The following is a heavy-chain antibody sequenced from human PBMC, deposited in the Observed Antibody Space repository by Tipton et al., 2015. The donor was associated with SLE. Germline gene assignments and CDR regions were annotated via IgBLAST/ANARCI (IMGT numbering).Heavy chain of an antibody. CDR2: INTDGSST. CDR1: GFTFSSYW. CDR3: ARGGGSSHRNACDI. D-gene: IGHD1-26*01. Sequence: GSLRLSCAASGFTFSSYWMHWVRQAPGKGLVWVSRINTDGSSTSYADSVKGRFTISTDNPKNTLYLQMNSLRAEDTAVFYCARGGGSSHRNACDIWGQGTMVTVSS. J-gene: IGHJ3*02. V-gene: IGHV3-74*01.